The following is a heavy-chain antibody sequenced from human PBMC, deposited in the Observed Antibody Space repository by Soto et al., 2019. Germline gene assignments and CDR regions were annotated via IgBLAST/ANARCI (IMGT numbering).Heavy chain of an antibody. CDR1: GGSISKYY. J-gene: IGHJ5*01. CDR3: ARQYSSGAGWFDS. D-gene: IGHD3-22*01. CDR2: VFSTGTT. Sequence: PSETRSRTWTVSGGSISKYYWSWIRQPAGKGLEWIGRVFSTGTTNYNPSLRTRVTMSVDTSKKQFSLRLRSVTAADTAVYYCARQYSSGAGWFDSWGQGTLVTVSS. V-gene: IGHV4-4*07.